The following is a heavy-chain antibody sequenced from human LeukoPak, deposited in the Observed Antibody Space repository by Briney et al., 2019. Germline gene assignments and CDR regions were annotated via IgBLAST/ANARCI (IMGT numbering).Heavy chain of an antibody. CDR2: IWYDGSNK. J-gene: IGHJ6*02. CDR1: GFTFSSYC. D-gene: IGHD3-10*01. CDR3: ARGSGSRSNFYYYGMDV. Sequence: GGSLRLSCAASGFTFSSYCIHWVRQAPGKGLEWVALIWYDGSNKYYADSVKGRFTISRDNSKNTLYLQMNSLRAEDTAVYYCARGSGSRSNFYYYGMDVWGQGTTVTVSS. V-gene: IGHV3-33*01.